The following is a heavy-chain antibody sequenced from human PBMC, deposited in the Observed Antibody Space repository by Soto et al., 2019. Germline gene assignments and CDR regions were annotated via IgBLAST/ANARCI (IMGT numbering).Heavy chain of an antibody. CDR1: GGTFSSYT. CDR3: EREYYGDYEPAEYFQH. D-gene: IGHD4-17*01. J-gene: IGHJ1*01. Sequence: QVQLVQSGAEVKKPGSSVKVSCKASGGTFSSYTISWVRQAPGQGLEWMGRIIPILGIANYAQKFQGRVTITADKSTSTAYMELSSLRSEDTAVYYCEREYYGDYEPAEYFQHWGQGTLVTVSS. CDR2: IIPILGIA. V-gene: IGHV1-69*08.